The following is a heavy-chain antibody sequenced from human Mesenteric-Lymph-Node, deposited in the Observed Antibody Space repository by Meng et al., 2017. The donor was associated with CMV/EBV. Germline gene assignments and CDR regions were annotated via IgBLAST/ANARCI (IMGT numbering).Heavy chain of an antibody. D-gene: IGHD1-7*01. CDR2: IHSDGSRT. CDR1: GFTFSSYW. Sequence: GGSLRLSCAVSGFTFSSYWMHWVRQTPGKGLVWVSRIHSDGSRTSYADSVKGRFTISRDNANKTLYLQMNSLTAEDTAVYYCARGNFYGMDVWGQGTTVTVS. J-gene: IGHJ6*02. CDR3: ARGNFYGMDV. V-gene: IGHV3-74*01.